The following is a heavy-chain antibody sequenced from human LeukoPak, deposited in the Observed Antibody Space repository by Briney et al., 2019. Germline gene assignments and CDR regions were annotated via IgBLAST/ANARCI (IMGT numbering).Heavy chain of an antibody. CDR3: ARTQGVYSYGYSPIDY. Sequence: GGSLRLSCAASGFTFSDYSMNWVRQAPGKGLAWVSSIGSSSSFIYYADSVKGRFTISRDNAKNSLYVELNSLRAEDTAVYYCARTQGVYSYGYSPIDYWGQGTLVTVSS. CDR1: GFTFSDYS. V-gene: IGHV3-21*01. D-gene: IGHD5-18*01. J-gene: IGHJ4*02. CDR2: IGSSSSFI.